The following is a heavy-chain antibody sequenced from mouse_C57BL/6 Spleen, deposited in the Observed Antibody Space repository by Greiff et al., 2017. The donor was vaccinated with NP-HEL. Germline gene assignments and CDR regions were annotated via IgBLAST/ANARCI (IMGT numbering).Heavy chain of an antibody. V-gene: IGHV1-59*01. D-gene: IGHD1-1*01. CDR3: ARTPYYGSSYNFDY. Sequence: VQLQQPGAELVRPGTSVKLSCKASGYTFTSYWMHWVKQRPGQGLEWIGVIDPSDSYTNYNHKFKGKATLTVDTSSSTAYIQLSSLASEDSAVYYCARTPYYGSSYNFDYWGQGTTLTVSS. CDR1: GYTFTSYW. CDR2: IDPSDSYT. J-gene: IGHJ2*01.